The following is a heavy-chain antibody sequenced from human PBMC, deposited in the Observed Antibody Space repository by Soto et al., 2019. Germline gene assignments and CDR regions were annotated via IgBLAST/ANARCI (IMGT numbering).Heavy chain of an antibody. CDR3: ARGGSSFDP. V-gene: IGHV4-59*01. J-gene: IGHJ5*02. CDR1: GGSISSYY. Sequence: SSESLSLTCTGSGGSISSYYWSWIRQPPGKGLEWIGYIYYSGITNYNPALKSRVTISVDTSKNQFSLKLGSVTAADTALYYFARGGSSFDPWGQGTLVTVSS. CDR2: IYYSGIT. D-gene: IGHD1-26*01.